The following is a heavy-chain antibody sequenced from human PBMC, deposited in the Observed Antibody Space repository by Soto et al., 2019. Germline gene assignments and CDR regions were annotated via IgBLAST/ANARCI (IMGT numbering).Heavy chain of an antibody. CDR1: GFTFNTYG. V-gene: IGHV3-30*18. CDR3: AKDIVRYTYGACDY. J-gene: IGHJ4*02. D-gene: IGHD5-18*01. Sequence: QVQLVESGGAVVQPGKSLRLSCAASGFTFNTYGMYWVLQAPGKGLEWVAAISYDGSNKYHADSVKGRFTISRDNSKNTLYLQMNSLRVEDTAVYYCAKDIVRYTYGACDYLVQGALVTVSS. CDR2: ISYDGSNK.